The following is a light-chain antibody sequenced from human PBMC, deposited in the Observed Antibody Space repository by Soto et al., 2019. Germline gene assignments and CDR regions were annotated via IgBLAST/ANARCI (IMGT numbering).Light chain of an antibody. CDR3: QSYDSSLSGVV. J-gene: IGLJ2*01. V-gene: IGLV1-40*01. CDR1: SSNIGAGYD. CDR2: RDT. Sequence: QSVLTQPPSVSGAPGPRVTISCTGSSSNIGAGYDVHWYQQLPGTAPKLLIYRDTNRPSGVPDRFSVSKSGTSASLAITGLQADDEADYYCQSYDSSLSGVVFGGGTQLTVL.